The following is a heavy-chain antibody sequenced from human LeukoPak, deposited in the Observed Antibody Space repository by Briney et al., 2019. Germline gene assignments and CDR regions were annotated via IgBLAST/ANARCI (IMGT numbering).Heavy chain of an antibody. D-gene: IGHD3-16*01. CDR1: GGSTSSGSYY. Sequence: PSETLSLTCTVSGGSTSSGSYYWSWIRQPAGKGLEWIGRIYTSGSTNYNPSLKSRVTIPVDTSKNQCSLKLSSVTAADTAVYYCARAHVGDVVVLTWGQGTLVTVSS. CDR2: IYTSGST. V-gene: IGHV4-61*02. CDR3: ARAHVGDVVVLT. J-gene: IGHJ5*02.